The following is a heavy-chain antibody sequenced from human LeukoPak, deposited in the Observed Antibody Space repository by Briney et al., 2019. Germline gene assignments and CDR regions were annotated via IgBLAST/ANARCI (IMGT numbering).Heavy chain of an antibody. D-gene: IGHD6-19*01. V-gene: IGHV1-18*01. J-gene: IGHJ3*02. CDR2: ISAYNGNT. CDR1: GYTFTCYG. Sequence: ASVKVSCKASGYTFTCYGISWVRQAPGQGLEWMGWISAYNGNTNYAQKLQGRVTMTTDTSTSTAYMELRSLRSDDTAVYYCARDTAEQWLVIEGAFDIWGQGTMVTVSS. CDR3: ARDTAEQWLVIEGAFDI.